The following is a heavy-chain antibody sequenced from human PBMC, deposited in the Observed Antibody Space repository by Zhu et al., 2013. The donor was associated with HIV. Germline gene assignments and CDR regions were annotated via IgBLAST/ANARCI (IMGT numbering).Heavy chain of an antibody. CDR2: ISAYNGDT. J-gene: IGHJ4*02. D-gene: IGHD6-6*01. CDR3: ARDSTPEYSSSYPSD. Sequence: QVQMVQSEAEVKKPGASVRVSCKASGYTFTTYGINWVRQAPGQGLEWMGWISAYNGDTKYAQKFQARVTMTTDTSTTTAYMELRSLRSDDTGVYYCARDSTPEYSSSYPSDWGQGTLVTVSS. V-gene: IGHV1-18*01. CDR1: GYTFTTYG.